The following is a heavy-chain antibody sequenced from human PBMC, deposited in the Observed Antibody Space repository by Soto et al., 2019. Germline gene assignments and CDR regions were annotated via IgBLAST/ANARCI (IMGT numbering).Heavy chain of an antibody. J-gene: IGHJ4*01. V-gene: IGHV4-39*01. Sequence: SETLSLTCSASGGSFTSDNYYWGWIRQPPGEGLEWLGSMYYTGSFHYNQSLKGRVAISVDTSKSRFSLMLTSVTAADTAVYYCVRTYSSGWYPSYYFD. D-gene: IGHD6-19*01. CDR3: VRTYSSGWYPSYYFD. CDR1: GGSFTSDNYY. CDR2: MYYTGSF.